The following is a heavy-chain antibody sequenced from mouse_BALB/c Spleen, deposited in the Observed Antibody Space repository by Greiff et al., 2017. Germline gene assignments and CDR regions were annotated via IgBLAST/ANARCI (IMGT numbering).Heavy chain of an antibody. J-gene: IGHJ2*01. D-gene: IGHD1-1*01. Sequence: ESGPGLVKPSQSLSLTCSVTGYSITSGYYWNWIRQFPGNKLEWMGYISYDGSNNYNPSLKNRISITRDTSKNQFFLKLNSVTTEDTATYYCARGANYYGSSYGYWGQGTTLTVSS. V-gene: IGHV3-6*02. CDR1: GYSITSGYY. CDR3: ARGANYYGSSYGY. CDR2: ISYDGSN.